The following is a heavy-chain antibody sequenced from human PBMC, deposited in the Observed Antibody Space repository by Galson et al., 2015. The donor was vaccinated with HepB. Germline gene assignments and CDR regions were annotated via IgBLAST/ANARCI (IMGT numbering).Heavy chain of an antibody. CDR3: TRGVPAAWA. CDR1: GFTFSGSA. CDR2: IRSKANSYAT. V-gene: IGHV3-73*01. J-gene: IGHJ5*02. Sequence: SLRLSCAASGFTFSGSAMHWVRQASGKGLEWVGRIRSKANSYATAYAASVKGRFTISRDDSKNTAYLQMNSLKTEDTAVYYCTRGVPAAWAWGQGTLVTVSS. D-gene: IGHD2-2*01.